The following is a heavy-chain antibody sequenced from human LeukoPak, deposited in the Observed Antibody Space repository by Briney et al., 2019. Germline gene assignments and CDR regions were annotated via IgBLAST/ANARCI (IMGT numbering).Heavy chain of an antibody. CDR2: ISGSGHTI. V-gene: IGHV3-11*01. Sequence: GGSLRLSCAASGFMFSTYYMTWIRQAPGKGLEWVAYISGSGHTIEYADSVKGRFTISRDNAKTSVYLDMNNPTAEDTAVYYCVRLIRGATFDPWGQGALVAVS. CDR1: GFMFSTYY. J-gene: IGHJ5*02. CDR3: VRLIRGATFDP. D-gene: IGHD3-10*01.